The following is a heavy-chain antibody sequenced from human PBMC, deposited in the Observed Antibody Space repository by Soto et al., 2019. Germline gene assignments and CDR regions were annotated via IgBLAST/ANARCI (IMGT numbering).Heavy chain of an antibody. CDR3: ARHSIAARHGFDY. V-gene: IGHV5-51*01. CDR1: GYSFTSYW. Sequence: PRESLKISCKGSGYSFTSYWIGWVRQMPGKGLEWMGIIYPGDSDTRYSPSFQGQVTISADKSISTAYLQWSSLKASDTAMYYCARHSIAARHGFDYWGQGTLVTVSS. CDR2: IYPGDSDT. J-gene: IGHJ4*02. D-gene: IGHD6-6*01.